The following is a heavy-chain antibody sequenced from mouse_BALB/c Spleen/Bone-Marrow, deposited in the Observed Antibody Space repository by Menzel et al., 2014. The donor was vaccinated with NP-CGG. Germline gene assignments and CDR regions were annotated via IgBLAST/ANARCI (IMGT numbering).Heavy chain of an antibody. D-gene: IGHD2-14*01. CDR1: GFSLTTYG. CDR3: AREGAYYRYIDY. V-gene: IGHV2-9*02. CDR2: IWAGGTT. Sequence: QVQLKESGPGLVAPSQSLSLPCTVSGFSLTTYGIHWVRQPPGKGLEWLGVIWAGGTTIYNSALMSRLSISKDTSKSQVFLKMNSLQTDDTAMYYCAREGAYYRYIDYWGQGTTLTVSS. J-gene: IGHJ2*01.